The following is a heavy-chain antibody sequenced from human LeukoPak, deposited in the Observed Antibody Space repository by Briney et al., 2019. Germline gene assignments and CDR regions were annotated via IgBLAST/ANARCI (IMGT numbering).Heavy chain of an antibody. J-gene: IGHJ4*02. CDR3: ARAPGYSYGKFDY. CDR2: IYPGDSDT. V-gene: IGHV5-51*01. Sequence: GESLKTSCQGFGYSFHYYWLGRVRPIPGKGPGWMGIIYPGDSDTRYSPSFQGQVTISADKSISTAYLQWSSLKPSDTAMYYCARAPGYSYGKFDYWGQGTLVTVSS. D-gene: IGHD5-18*01. CDR1: GYSFHYYW.